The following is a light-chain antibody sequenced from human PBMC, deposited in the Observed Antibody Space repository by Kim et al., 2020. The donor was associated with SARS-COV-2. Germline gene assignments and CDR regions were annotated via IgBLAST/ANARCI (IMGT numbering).Light chain of an antibody. V-gene: IGLV2-11*01. Sequence: QSALTQPRSVSGSPGQSVTISCTGTSSDVGGYNYVSWYQQHPGKAPKLMIYDVSKRPSGVPDRFSGSKSGNTASLTISGLQAEDEADYYCCSYAGSSTYVFGPGPKVTVL. CDR2: DVS. CDR3: CSYAGSSTYV. J-gene: IGLJ1*01. CDR1: SSDVGGYNY.